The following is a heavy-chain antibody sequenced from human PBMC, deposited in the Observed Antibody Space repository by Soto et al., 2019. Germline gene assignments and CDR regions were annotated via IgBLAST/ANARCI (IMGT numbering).Heavy chain of an antibody. CDR2: IYYSGST. CDR1: GGSISSYH. Sequence: NPSETLSLTCTVSGGSISSYHWSWIRQPPGKGLEWIGYIYYSGSTKYNPSLKSRVTMSVDKSKNQFSLRLKSVTAADTAVYWCARDYYYDNSGNPGAYYYGMDVWGQGTTVTVSS. V-gene: IGHV4-59*01. CDR3: ARDYYYDNSGNPGAYYYGMDV. D-gene: IGHD3-22*01. J-gene: IGHJ6*02.